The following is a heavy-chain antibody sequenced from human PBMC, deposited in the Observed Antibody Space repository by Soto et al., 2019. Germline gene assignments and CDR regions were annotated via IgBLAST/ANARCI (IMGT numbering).Heavy chain of an antibody. Sequence: SETLSLTCTVSDGSISTYYCNWIRQPAGKGLEWIGRIDASGSTDYDPSLKSRVTMSVDTSKNQFSLRLSSVTAADTAVYYCARAGHDFWSGPFDYWGQGAQVTVSS. CDR3: ARAGHDFWSGPFDY. CDR1: DGSISTYY. D-gene: IGHD3-3*01. CDR2: IDASGST. J-gene: IGHJ4*02. V-gene: IGHV4-4*07.